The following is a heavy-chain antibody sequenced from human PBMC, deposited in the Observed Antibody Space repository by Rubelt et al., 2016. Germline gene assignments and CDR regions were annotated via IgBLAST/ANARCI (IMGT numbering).Heavy chain of an antibody. CDR3: ARGLVIGGSYYNFDY. D-gene: IGHD1-26*01. CDR2: INPNSGGT. Sequence: QVQLVQSGAEVKKPGASVKVSCKASGYTFTGYYMHWVRQAPGQGLEWMGWINPNSGGTNYAQKFQGRVTMTRDTSISTAYMELSRLRSDDTAVYYCARGLVIGGSYYNFDYWGQGTLVTVSS. V-gene: IGHV1-2*02. CDR1: GYTFTGYY. J-gene: IGHJ4*02.